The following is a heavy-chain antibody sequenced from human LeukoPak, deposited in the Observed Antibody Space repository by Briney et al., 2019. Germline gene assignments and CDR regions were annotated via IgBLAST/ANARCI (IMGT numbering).Heavy chain of an antibody. CDR1: GFTFSKAW. D-gene: IGHD3-22*01. CDR2: MKSKKDGGTT. CDR3: TTDTYYYDSSGYEDFDY. Sequence: GGSLRLSCAASGFTFSKAWISWVRQAPRKGLEGVGRMKSKKDGGTTDYAAPVNGRFTISRDDSKNTLYLQMNSLKTEDTAVYYCTTDTYYYDSSGYEDFDYWGQGTLVTVSS. J-gene: IGHJ4*02. V-gene: IGHV3-15*01.